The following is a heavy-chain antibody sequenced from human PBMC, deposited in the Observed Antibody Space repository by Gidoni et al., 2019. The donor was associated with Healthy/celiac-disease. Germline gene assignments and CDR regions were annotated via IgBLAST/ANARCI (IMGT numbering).Heavy chain of an antibody. CDR2: INPNSGGT. CDR1: GYTFTGYY. Sequence: HVQLVQSGAEVKKPGASVTVSCKASGYTFTGYYMHWVRQAPGQGLEWMGWINPNSGGTNYAQKCQGRVTMTRDTSISTAYMELRRLRSDDTAVYYCARVRTDIVVVVANDAFDIWGQGTMVTVSS. D-gene: IGHD2-15*01. CDR3: ARVRTDIVVVVANDAFDI. V-gene: IGHV1-2*02. J-gene: IGHJ3*02.